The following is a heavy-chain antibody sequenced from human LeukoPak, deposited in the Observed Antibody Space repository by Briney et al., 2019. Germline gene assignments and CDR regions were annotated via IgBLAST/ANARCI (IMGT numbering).Heavy chain of an antibody. CDR1: GFTFSSYG. CDR2: ISYDGSNK. CDR3: ARDVSSGWYLTDY. V-gene: IGHV3-30*06. D-gene: IGHD6-19*01. J-gene: IGHJ4*02. Sequence: GGSLRLSCAASGFTFSSYGMHWVRQAPGKGLEWVAVISYDGSNKYYADSVKGRFTISRDNSKNTLYLQMNSLRAEDTAVYYCARDVSSGWYLTDYWGQGTLVTVSS.